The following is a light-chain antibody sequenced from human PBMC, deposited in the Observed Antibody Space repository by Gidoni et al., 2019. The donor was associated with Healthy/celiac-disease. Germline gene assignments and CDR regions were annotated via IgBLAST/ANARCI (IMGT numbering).Light chain of an antibody. V-gene: IGKV3-20*01. CDR3: QQYGSSPT. Sequence: EIVLTQSPGPLSLSPGERATISCRASQSVSSSYVAWYQQKPGQAPMLLHYGASSRATGIPARISGSGSGTDFTITISRLEPEVFAVYCCQQYGSSPTFXGXTKVEIK. CDR1: QSVSSSY. J-gene: IGKJ4*01. CDR2: GAS.